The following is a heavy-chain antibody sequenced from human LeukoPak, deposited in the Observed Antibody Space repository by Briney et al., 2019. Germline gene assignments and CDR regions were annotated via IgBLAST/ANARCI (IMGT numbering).Heavy chain of an antibody. Sequence: PSETLSLTCTVSGGSVSSGSYYWSWIRQPPGKGLEWIGYIYYSGSTNYNPSLKSRVTISVDTSKNQFSLKLSSVTAADTAVYYCARHSGYWRTFDYWGQGTLVTVSS. CDR1: GGSVSSGSYY. V-gene: IGHV4-61*01. CDR3: ARHSGYWRTFDY. J-gene: IGHJ4*02. D-gene: IGHD5-12*01. CDR2: IYYSGST.